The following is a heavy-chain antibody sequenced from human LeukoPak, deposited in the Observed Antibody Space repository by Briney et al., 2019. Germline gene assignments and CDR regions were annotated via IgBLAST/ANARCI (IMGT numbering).Heavy chain of an antibody. CDR1: GFTFDDYA. J-gene: IGHJ4*02. D-gene: IGHD3-22*01. CDR3: AKDPYYYDSSRFDY. Sequence: PGGSLRLSCAASGFTFDDYAMHWVRQAPGKGLEWVSGISWSSGSIGCADSVKGRFTISRDNAKNSLYLQMNSLRAEDTALYYCAKDPYYYDSSRFDYWGQGTLVIVSS. CDR2: ISWSSGSI. V-gene: IGHV3-9*01.